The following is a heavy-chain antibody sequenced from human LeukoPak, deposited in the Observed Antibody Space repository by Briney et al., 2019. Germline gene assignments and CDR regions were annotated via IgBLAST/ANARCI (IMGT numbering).Heavy chain of an antibody. CDR3: ARDLGYSYGSVDY. J-gene: IGHJ4*02. CDR2: MNPNSGNT. Sequence: GASVKVSCKASGYTFTSYDINWVRQTTGQGLEWMGWMNPNSGNTGYAQKFQGRVTITRNTSISTAYMELSRLRSDDTAVYYCARDLGYSYGSVDYWGQGTLVTVSS. CDR1: GYTFTSYD. V-gene: IGHV1-8*03. D-gene: IGHD5-18*01.